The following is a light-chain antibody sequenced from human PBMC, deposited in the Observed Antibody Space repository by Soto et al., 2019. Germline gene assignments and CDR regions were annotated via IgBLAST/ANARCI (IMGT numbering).Light chain of an antibody. CDR3: QQYHNWWT. CDR2: GAS. J-gene: IGKJ1*01. V-gene: IGKV3-15*01. Sequence: EIVMTQSPATVSVSPGERATLSCRASQSVSRNLAWYQQKPGQAPRLLIYGASTRVTGIPARFSGSGSGTEFTLTISSLQSEDFAVYYCQQYHNWWTFGQGTKVDIK. CDR1: QSVSRN.